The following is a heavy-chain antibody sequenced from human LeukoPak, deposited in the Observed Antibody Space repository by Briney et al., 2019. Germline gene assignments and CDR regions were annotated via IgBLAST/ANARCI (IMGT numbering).Heavy chain of an antibody. CDR1: GFTVSSNY. Sequence: TGGSLRLSCAASGFTVSSNYMSWVRQAPGKGLEWVSVIYSGGSTYYADSVKGRFTISRDNSKNTLYVQMSSLRAEDTAVYYCAKGPLTEVAGTTWDYWGQGTPVTVSS. J-gene: IGHJ4*02. D-gene: IGHD6-19*01. CDR3: AKGPLTEVAGTTWDY. V-gene: IGHV3-53*01. CDR2: IYSGGST.